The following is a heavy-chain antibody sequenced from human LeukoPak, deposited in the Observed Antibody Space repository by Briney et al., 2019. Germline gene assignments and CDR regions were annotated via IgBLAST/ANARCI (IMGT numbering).Heavy chain of an antibody. Sequence: ASVKVSCKASGYTFTSYYMHWVRQAPGQGLEWMGIINPSGGSTSYAQKYQGRVTMTRDMSTSTDYMELSSLRSEDTAVYYCARDNSVEDTAWWFDPWGQGTLVTVSS. CDR3: ARDNSVEDTAWWFDP. J-gene: IGHJ5*02. D-gene: IGHD4-23*01. V-gene: IGHV1-46*01. CDR2: INPSGGST. CDR1: GYTFTSYY.